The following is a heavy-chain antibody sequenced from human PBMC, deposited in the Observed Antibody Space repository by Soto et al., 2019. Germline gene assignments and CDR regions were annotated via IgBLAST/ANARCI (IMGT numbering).Heavy chain of an antibody. D-gene: IGHD1-26*01. CDR1: GGSISSSGYY. CDR2: IYYGGST. V-gene: IGHV4-39*01. Sequence: QLQLQESGPGLVKPSETLSLTCTVSGGSISSSGYYWGWIRQPPGKVLEWIGSIYYGGSTYFNPSLKSRVTISVDTSKNQFSLKLSSVTAADTAVYYCARPRELRPAGAFDIWGQGTMVTVSS. CDR3: ARPRELRPAGAFDI. J-gene: IGHJ3*02.